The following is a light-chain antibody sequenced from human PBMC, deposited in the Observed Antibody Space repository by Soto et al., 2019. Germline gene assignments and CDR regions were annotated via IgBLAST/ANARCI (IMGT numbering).Light chain of an antibody. Sequence: EIFLTQSPATLSLSRGERTTLXXRASQSISTYLAWYQQKPGQAPRXVIYDASYRATGIPARFSGSGSGTDFTLTISSLEPEDFAVYYCQQRSSCPLTFGGGTKVDIK. CDR3: QQRSSCPLT. V-gene: IGKV3-11*01. CDR2: DAS. CDR1: QSISTY. J-gene: IGKJ4*01.